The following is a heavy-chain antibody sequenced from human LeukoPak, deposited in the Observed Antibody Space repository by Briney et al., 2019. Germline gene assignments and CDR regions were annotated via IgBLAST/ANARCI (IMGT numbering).Heavy chain of an antibody. V-gene: IGHV3-33*01. CDR1: GFTFSSYG. D-gene: IGHD2-15*01. J-gene: IGHJ2*01. CDR2: LWYDGSNK. CDR3: ARDLRWSHYWYFDL. Sequence: GISVRLSCAASGFTFSSYGMHWVRQAPGKGLEGGAVLWYDGSNKYYADSVKGRFTISRDNSKNTLYPQMTSLRAEDTAVYYCARDLRWSHYWYFDLWGRGTLVTVSS.